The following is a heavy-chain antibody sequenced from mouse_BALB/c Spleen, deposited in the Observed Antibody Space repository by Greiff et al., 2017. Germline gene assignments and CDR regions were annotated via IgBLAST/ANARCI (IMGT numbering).Heavy chain of an antibody. Sequence: DVQLVESGGDLVKPGGSLKLSCAASGFTFSSYGMSWVRQTPDKRLEWVATISSGGSYTYYPDSVKGRFTISRDNAKNTLYLQMSSLKSEDTAMYYCARHEGVTLDYWGQGTTLTVSS. J-gene: IGHJ2*01. CDR1: GFTFSSYG. V-gene: IGHV5-6*01. CDR3: ARHEGVTLDY. CDR2: ISSGGSYT. D-gene: IGHD2-2*01.